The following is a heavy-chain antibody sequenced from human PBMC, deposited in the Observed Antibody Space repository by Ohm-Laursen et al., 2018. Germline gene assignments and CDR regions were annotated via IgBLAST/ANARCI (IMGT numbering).Heavy chain of an antibody. CDR2: IYYSGST. CDR3: ARHKTAAGNLFDP. D-gene: IGHD6-13*01. CDR1: GGSIGGYY. J-gene: IGHJ5*02. Sequence: SKTLSLTYTVSGGSIGGYYWSWIRQPPGKGLEWIGYIYYSGSTNYNPSLKSRVTISVDTSKNQFSLRLSSVTAADTAVYYCARHKTAAGNLFDPWGQGTLVIVSS. V-gene: IGHV4-59*08.